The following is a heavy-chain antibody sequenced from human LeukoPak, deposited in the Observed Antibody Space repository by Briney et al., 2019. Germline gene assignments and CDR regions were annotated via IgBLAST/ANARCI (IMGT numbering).Heavy chain of an antibody. V-gene: IGHV3-15*01. CDR2: LKSNRDGGTT. Sequence: GGSLRLSCVASGFTFTNTWMSWVRQAPGKWLEWVGRLKSNRDGGTTDYAAPVEGRFSISRDDSRNTLFLQMDSLKTDDTAVYFCTTGPEPAAMVFDFWGQGTLVTVSS. J-gene: IGHJ4*02. CDR1: GFTFTNTW. CDR3: TTGPEPAAMVFDF. D-gene: IGHD2-2*01.